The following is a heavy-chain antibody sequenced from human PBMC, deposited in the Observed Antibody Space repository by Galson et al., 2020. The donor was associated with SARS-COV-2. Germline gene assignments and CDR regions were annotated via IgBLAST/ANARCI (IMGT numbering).Heavy chain of an antibody. D-gene: IGHD3-3*01. CDR3: ARGYDFWSGYYTSWYFDL. Sequence: GGSLRLSCAASGFTFSSYWMSWVRQAPGKGLEWVATIKQDGSEKYYVDSVKGRFTISRDNAKNSLYLQMNSLRAEDTAVYYCARGYDFWSGYYTSWYFDLWGRGTLVTVSS. V-gene: IGHV3-7*03. J-gene: IGHJ2*01. CDR1: GFTFSSYW. CDR2: IKQDGSEK.